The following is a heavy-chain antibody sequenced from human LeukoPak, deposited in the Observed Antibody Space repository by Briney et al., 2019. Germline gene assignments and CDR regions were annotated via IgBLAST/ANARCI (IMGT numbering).Heavy chain of an antibody. D-gene: IGHD4-17*01. J-gene: IGHJ2*01. Sequence: GASVNVSCKGSGGTFSSYAISWVRQAPGQGLDWMGGIIPIFGTANYAQKFQGRVTITADESTSTAYTELSSLRPEDTAVYYCARADPGDFKVVGWYFDLWGRGTLVTVSS. CDR2: IIPIFGTA. CDR3: ARADPGDFKVVGWYFDL. V-gene: IGHV1-69*13. CDR1: GGTFSSYA.